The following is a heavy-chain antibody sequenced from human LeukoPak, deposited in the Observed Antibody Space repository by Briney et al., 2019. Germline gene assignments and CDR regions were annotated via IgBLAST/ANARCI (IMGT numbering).Heavy chain of an antibody. CDR2: ISYDGSNK. Sequence: GGSLRLSCAASGFTFSSYGMHWVRQAPGKGLEWVAVISYDGSNKYYADSVKGRFTISRDNPKNTLYLQMNSLRAEDTAVYYCAKDQDSSSWYGMDVWGKGTTVTVSS. D-gene: IGHD6-13*01. V-gene: IGHV3-30*18. CDR1: GFTFSSYG. CDR3: AKDQDSSSWYGMDV. J-gene: IGHJ6*04.